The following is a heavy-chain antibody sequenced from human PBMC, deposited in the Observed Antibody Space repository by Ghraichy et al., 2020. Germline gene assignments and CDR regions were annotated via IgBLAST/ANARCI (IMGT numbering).Heavy chain of an antibody. V-gene: IGHV1-18*01. CDR2: ISAYNGDI. CDR1: GYNFTSHG. D-gene: IGHD3-22*01. J-gene: IGHJ5*02. Sequence: ASVKVSCKASGYNFTSHGISWVRQAPGQGLEWMGWISAYNGDINNAQKFQGRVTMTTDTSTSTAYMELRSLRSDDTAVYYCARDLPDQKYYYDSSGFDPWGQGTLVTVSS. CDR3: ARDLPDQKYYYDSSGFDP.